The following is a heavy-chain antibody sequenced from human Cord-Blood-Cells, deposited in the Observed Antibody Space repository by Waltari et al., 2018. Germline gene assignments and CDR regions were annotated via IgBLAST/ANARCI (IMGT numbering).Heavy chain of an antibody. D-gene: IGHD3-10*01. V-gene: IGHV3-21*01. J-gene: IGHJ3*02. CDR2: ISSSSSYI. CDR3: ARFGSYDAFDI. Sequence: EVQLVESGGGLVKPGGSLRPSCAASGLPVRCSSINRPRQAPGKGVGWVSSISSSSSYIYYADSVKGRFTISRDNAKNSLYLQMNSLRAEDTAVYYCARFGSYDAFDIWGQGTMVTVSS. CDR1: GLPVRCSS.